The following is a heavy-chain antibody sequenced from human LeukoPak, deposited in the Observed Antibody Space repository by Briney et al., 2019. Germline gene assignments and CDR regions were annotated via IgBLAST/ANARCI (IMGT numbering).Heavy chain of an antibody. D-gene: IGHD6-6*01. CDR3: AREGSSSSGYYYYYMDV. V-gene: IGHV4-4*02. CDR1: GGSISSSNW. CDR2: IYYSGST. J-gene: IGHJ6*03. Sequence: SETLSLTCAVSGGSISSSNWWSWVRQPPGKGLEWIGYIYYSGSTNYNPSLKNRVTISVDTSKKQFSLQLNSVTPEDTAVYYCAREGSSSSGYYYYYMDVWGKGTTVTVSS.